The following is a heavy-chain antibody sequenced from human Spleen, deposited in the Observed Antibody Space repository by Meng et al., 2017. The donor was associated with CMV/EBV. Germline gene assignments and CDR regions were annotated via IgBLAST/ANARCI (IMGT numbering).Heavy chain of an antibody. CDR2: IYYNGGT. J-gene: IGHJ6*02. Sequence: GSLRLSCTVSGDSITTYYWSWIRQPPGKGLQWIGYIYYNGGTNYNPSLKSRVTISVDTSKNQFSLRLSSVTAADTAVYYCAKRQWLVRGVDYYYGMDVWGQGTTVTVSS. CDR1: GDSITTYY. CDR3: AKRQWLVRGVDYYYGMDV. V-gene: IGHV4-59*12. D-gene: IGHD6-19*01.